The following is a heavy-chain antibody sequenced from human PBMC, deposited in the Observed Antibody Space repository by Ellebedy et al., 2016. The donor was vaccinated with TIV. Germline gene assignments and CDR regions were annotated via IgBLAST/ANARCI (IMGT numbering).Heavy chain of an antibody. V-gene: IGHV3-23*01. CDR2: VNGGGLVI. J-gene: IGHJ4*02. D-gene: IGHD3-3*01. CDR3: ASSRYHYFVGNTVFAY. CDR1: GFSFSNYN. Sequence: GESLKISCAASGFSFSNYNMNWVRQAPGRGLEWVAGVNGGGLVIAYADSVKGRFTISRDNSKNTLDLQMDSLRAEDTAVYYCASSRYHYFVGNTVFAYWGQGTLVTVSS.